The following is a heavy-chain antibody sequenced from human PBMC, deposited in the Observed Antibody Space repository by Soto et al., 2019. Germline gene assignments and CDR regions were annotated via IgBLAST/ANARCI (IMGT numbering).Heavy chain of an antibody. Sequence: TLSLTCTVSGGSITTGGSYWSWIRQHPGKGLEWIGNIYHSGNTYYNPSLKSRLTISVDTSKNHFSLMVDSVTAADTAVYYCARARFQVLYGKPYFDSWGQGTLVTVSS. D-gene: IGHD2-2*02. CDR1: GGSITTGGSY. J-gene: IGHJ4*02. V-gene: IGHV4-31*03. CDR3: ARARFQVLYGKPYFDS. CDR2: IYHSGNT.